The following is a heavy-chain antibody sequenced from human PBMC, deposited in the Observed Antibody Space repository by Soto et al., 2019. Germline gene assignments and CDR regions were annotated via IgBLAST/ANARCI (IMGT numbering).Heavy chain of an antibody. V-gene: IGHV2-26*04. J-gene: IGHJ5*02. Sequence: QVTVKESGPVLVKPTETLTLTCTVSGFSLSNAGLGVSWIRQPPGKALEWLAHIFSNDEKSYSTSLKSRLTISKDTSKSQVVLIMTNMDPVDTATYYCASTYSTSWYRFDHWGQGTLVTVSS. CDR2: IFSNDEK. CDR1: GFSLSNAGLG. D-gene: IGHD6-13*01. CDR3: ASTYSTSWYRFDH.